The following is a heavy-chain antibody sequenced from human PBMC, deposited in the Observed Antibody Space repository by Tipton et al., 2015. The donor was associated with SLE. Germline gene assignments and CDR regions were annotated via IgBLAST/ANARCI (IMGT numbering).Heavy chain of an antibody. D-gene: IGHD2-15*01. V-gene: IGHV4-39*07. J-gene: IGHJ6*03. CDR1: GDSISSSSYY. Sequence: GLVKPSETLSLTCTVSGDSISSSSYYWGWIRQPPGKGLEWIGNIYYSGSTYYNPSLKSLVTISVDTSENQFSLRVTSVTAADSAIYYCTRDRTPDYYYYYMDVWGKGTTVTVSS. CDR3: TRDRTPDYYYYYMDV. CDR2: IYYSGST.